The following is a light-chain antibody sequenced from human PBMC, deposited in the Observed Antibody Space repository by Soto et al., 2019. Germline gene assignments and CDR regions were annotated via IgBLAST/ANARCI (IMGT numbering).Light chain of an antibody. CDR3: QQYYSYPRT. CDR2: AAS. Sequence: AIRMTQSPSSLSASTGDRVTITCRASQGISSYLAWYQQKPGKAPKLLIYAASTLQSGVPSRFSGSGSGTDFTRTISCLQSEDCATYYCQQYYSYPRTFGQGTKVEIK. V-gene: IGKV1-8*01. CDR1: QGISSY. J-gene: IGKJ1*01.